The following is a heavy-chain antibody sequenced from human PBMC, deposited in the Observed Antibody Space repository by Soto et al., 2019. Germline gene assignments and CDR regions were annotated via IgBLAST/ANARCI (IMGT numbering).Heavy chain of an antibody. CDR3: ARDRSRGLVVVITTQYFQY. CDR1: GGTFSSYT. Sequence: SVKVSCKASGGTFSSYTISWVRQAPGQGLEWMGRIIPILGIANYAQKFQGRVTITTDTSTSTAYMELSSLRSDDTAVYYCARDRSRGLVVVITTQYFQYWGQGTLVTVSS. CDR2: IIPILGIA. D-gene: IGHD2-21*01. V-gene: IGHV1-69*04. J-gene: IGHJ1*01.